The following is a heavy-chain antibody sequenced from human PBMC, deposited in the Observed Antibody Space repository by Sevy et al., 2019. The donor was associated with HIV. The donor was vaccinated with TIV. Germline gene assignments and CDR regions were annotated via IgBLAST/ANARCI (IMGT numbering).Heavy chain of an antibody. CDR1: GGSISSYY. Sequence: TLSLTCTVSGGSISSYYWSWIRQPAGKGLEWIRRIYTSGSTNYNPSLKSRVTMSVDTSKNQFSLKLSSVTAADTAVYYCARDWVGATDFNYYYYGMDVWGQGTTVTVSS. CDR2: IYTSGST. J-gene: IGHJ6*02. CDR3: ARDWVGATDFNYYYYGMDV. V-gene: IGHV4-4*07. D-gene: IGHD1-26*01.